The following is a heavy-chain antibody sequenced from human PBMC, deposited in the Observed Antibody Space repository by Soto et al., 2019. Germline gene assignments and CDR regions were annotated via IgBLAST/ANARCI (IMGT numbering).Heavy chain of an antibody. CDR2: IYYSGST. D-gene: IGHD5-12*01. J-gene: IGHJ4*02. V-gene: IGHV4-30-4*01. CDR1: GGSISSGGYY. Sequence: QVQLQESGPGLVKPSQTLSLTCTVSGGSISSGGYYWSWIRQPPGKGLEWIGYIYYSGSTYYNPSLKSRVTISVDTSKNQCSLKLSSVTAADTAVYYCAREGSGYDHTFFDYWGQGTLVTVSS. CDR3: AREGSGYDHTFFDY.